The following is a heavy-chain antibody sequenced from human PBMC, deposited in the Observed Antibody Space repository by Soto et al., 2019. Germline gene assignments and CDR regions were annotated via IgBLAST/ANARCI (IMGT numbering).Heavy chain of an antibody. D-gene: IGHD6-19*01. Sequence: SETLSLTCAVYGGSFSGYYWSWIRQPPGKGLEWIGEINHSGSTNYNPSLKSRVTISVDTSKNQFSLKLSSVTAADTAVYYCARPQWPGNYWGQGTLVTVSS. J-gene: IGHJ4*02. V-gene: IGHV4-34*01. CDR2: INHSGST. CDR1: GGSFSGYY. CDR3: ARPQWPGNY.